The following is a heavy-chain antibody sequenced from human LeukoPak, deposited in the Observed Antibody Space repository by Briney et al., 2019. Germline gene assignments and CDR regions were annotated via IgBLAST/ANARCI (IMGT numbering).Heavy chain of an antibody. CDR3: ARSLHEFCSGGSCYSYYFDY. J-gene: IGHJ4*02. D-gene: IGHD2-15*01. CDR1: GFTVSSNY. Sequence: GGSLRLSCAASGFTVSSNYMSWVRQAPGKGLEWVSVIYSGGSTYYADSVKGRFTISRDNSKNTLYLQMNSLRAEDTAVYYCARSLHEFCSGGSCYSYYFDYWGQGTLVTVSS. CDR2: IYSGGST. V-gene: IGHV3-53*01.